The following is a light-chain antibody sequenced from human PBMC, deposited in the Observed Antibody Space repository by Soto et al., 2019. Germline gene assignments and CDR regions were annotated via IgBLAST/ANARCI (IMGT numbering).Light chain of an antibody. J-gene: IGKJ4*01. V-gene: IGKV1-5*03. CDR2: KAS. CDR1: QSIDRW. Sequence: DIQMTQSPPTLSASVGDRVTITCRASQSIDRWLAWYQQKPGKGPKILVYKASTLQRGVPSRFSGSVSVTEFTLTISNLQPDDFATYYCQQYDSYPLAFGGGTKVEIK. CDR3: QQYDSYPLA.